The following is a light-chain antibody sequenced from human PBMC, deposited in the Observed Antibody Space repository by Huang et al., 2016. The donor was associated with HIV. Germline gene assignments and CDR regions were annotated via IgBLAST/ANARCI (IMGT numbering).Light chain of an antibody. Sequence: DIQMTQSPSSLSASVGDRVTITCRASQSVTNYLNWYQQKPGKAPNLRILGASHLQSGVPSRFSGSGSGTDFTLTISSLEPEDFATYYCQQSYIAPLTFGQGTKVEIK. CDR3: QQSYIAPLT. V-gene: IGKV1-39*01. J-gene: IGKJ1*01. CDR1: QSVTNY. CDR2: GAS.